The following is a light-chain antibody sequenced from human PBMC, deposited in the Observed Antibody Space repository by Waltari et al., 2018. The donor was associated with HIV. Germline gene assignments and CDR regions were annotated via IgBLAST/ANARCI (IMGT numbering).Light chain of an antibody. CDR3: QQVANWPSYT. CDR1: QGVGAN. V-gene: IGKV3-15*01. Sequence: EIILTQSPAIVSASPGDRVTLTCRASQGVGANLAWYQQKSGQAPRRLLARSHTAAPGVPARFSGSGVGTDFNLTSTNLQSDDFAVYYCQQVANWPSYTFGQGTKL. J-gene: IGKJ2*01. CDR2: RSH.